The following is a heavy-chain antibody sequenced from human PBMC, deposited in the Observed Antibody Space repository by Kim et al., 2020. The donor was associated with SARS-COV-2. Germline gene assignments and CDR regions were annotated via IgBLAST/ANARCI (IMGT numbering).Heavy chain of an antibody. CDR3: ARDLDTGWYGILDY. D-gene: IGHD6-19*01. CDR2: IYSSGDT. Sequence: GGSLRLSCAASGFIASRRQMSWVRQAPGRGLEWVAVIYSSGDTYYAESVKGRFTISRDSSKNKLYLQMNSLRAEDTAVYYCARDLDTGWYGILDYWGQGTLVTVSS. J-gene: IGHJ4*02. V-gene: IGHV3-66*01. CDR1: GFIASRRQ.